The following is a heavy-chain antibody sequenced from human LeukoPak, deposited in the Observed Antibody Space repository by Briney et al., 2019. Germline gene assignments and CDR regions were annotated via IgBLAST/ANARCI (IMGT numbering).Heavy chain of an antibody. Sequence: ASVKVSCKVSGYTLTELSMHWVRQAPGKGLEWMGGFDPEDGETIYAQKFQGRVTMTEDTSTDTAYMELSSLRSEDTAVYYCATAVYYDSSGYQYYFDYWGQGTLVTVSS. D-gene: IGHD3-22*01. CDR3: ATAVYYDSSGYQYYFDY. J-gene: IGHJ4*02. CDR2: FDPEDGET. V-gene: IGHV1-24*01. CDR1: GYTLTELS.